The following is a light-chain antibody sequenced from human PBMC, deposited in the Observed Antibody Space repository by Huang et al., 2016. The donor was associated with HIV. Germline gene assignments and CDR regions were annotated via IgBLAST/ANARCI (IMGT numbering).Light chain of an antibody. CDR1: QSIGNS. CDR3: HQSRSLPYT. CDR2: DAS. J-gene: IGKJ2*01. Sequence: EIVLTQSPDFQSVTPKEKVTINCRASQSIGNSLHWYQQKPNQSPKILIKDASQSISGVPSRFSGSGFGTDFTLTINSLETEDAAAYYCHQSRSLPYTFGQGTKLEIK. V-gene: IGKV6D-21*02.